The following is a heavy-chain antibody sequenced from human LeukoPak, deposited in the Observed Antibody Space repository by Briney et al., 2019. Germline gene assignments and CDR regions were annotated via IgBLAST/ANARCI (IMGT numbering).Heavy chain of an antibody. V-gene: IGHV4-31*03. D-gene: IGHD2-15*01. CDR1: GGSISSGGYY. J-gene: IGHJ6*02. CDR3: ARDFGGSCCNYYYYGMDV. CDR2: IYYSGST. Sequence: SETLSLTCTVSGGSISSGGYYWSWIRQHPGKGLEWIGYIYYSGSTYYNPSLKSRVTISVDTSKNQFSLKLSSVTAADTAVYYCARDFGGSCCNYYYYGMDVWGQGTTVTVSS.